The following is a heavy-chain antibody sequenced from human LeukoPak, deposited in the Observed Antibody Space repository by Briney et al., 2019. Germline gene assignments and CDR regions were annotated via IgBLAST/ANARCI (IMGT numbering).Heavy chain of an antibody. CDR1: GGSISSSSFF. CDR2: VSYSGTT. J-gene: IGHJ4*02. D-gene: IGHD2-2*01. Sequence: PSETLSLTCTVSGGSISSSSFFWAWIRQPPGKGPEWIGTVSYSGTTYYSPSLKSRVTISVDTSKNQFSLRLTSVTAADTALYYCAKLTCSSTFCPLDYWGQGTLVTVSS. CDR3: AKLTCSSTFCPLDY. V-gene: IGHV4-39*01.